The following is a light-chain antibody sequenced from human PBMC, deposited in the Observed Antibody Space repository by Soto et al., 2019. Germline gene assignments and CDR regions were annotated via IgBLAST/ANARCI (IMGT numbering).Light chain of an antibody. CDR1: RSDVGGYNY. V-gene: IGLV2-14*01. Sequence: QSALTQPASVSGSTGQSITISCTGTRSDVGGYNYVSWYQQHPGKAPKLMIYDVSNRPSGVSNRFSGSKSGNTASLTISGLQAEDEADYYCSSYTSSSTHWVFGGGTKLTVL. CDR3: SSYTSSSTHWV. CDR2: DVS. J-gene: IGLJ3*02.